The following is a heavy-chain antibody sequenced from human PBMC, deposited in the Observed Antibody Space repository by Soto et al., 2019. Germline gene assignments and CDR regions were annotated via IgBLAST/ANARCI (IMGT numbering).Heavy chain of an antibody. CDR1: GGSISSGGYY. D-gene: IGHD5-18*01. V-gene: IGHV4-30-2*01. CDR3: ARVYSYGYTYAFDI. J-gene: IGHJ3*02. Sequence: SETLSLTCTVSGGSISSGGYYWSWIRQHPGKGLEWIGYIYHSGSTYYNPSLKSRVTISVDRSKNQFSLKLSSVTAADTAVYYCARVYSYGYTYAFDIWGQGTMVTVS. CDR2: IYHSGST.